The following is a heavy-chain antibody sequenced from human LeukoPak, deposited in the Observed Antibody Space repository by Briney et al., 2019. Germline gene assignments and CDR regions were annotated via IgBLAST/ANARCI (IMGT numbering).Heavy chain of an antibody. CDR1: GDSISDHH. J-gene: IGHJ4*02. D-gene: IGHD2/OR15-2a*01. CDR2: ILYTGTT. V-gene: IGHV4-59*11. CDR3: AMYTTGLGGHGY. Sequence: SETLSLTCTVSGDSISDHHWSWIRQPPGKGLEWIGYILYTGTTNYNPSLKSRVTISVDTSGNQFSLKLSSVTAADTAVYYCAMYTTGLGGHGYWGQGTLITVSA.